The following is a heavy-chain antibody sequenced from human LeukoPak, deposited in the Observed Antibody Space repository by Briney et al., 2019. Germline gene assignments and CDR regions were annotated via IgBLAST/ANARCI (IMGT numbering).Heavy chain of an antibody. Sequence: PGGSLRLSCAASGFTFSSYWMSWVRQAPGKGLEWVANIKQDGSEKYYVDSVKGRFTISRDNAKNSLYLQMNSLRAEDTAVYYCARAPDYDSSGPKEGYFDYWGQGTLVTVSS. J-gene: IGHJ4*02. CDR1: GFTFSSYW. CDR2: IKQDGSEK. V-gene: IGHV3-7*01. CDR3: ARAPDYDSSGPKEGYFDY. D-gene: IGHD3-22*01.